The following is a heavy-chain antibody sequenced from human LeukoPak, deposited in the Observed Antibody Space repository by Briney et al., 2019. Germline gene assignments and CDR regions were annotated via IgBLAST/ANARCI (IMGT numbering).Heavy chain of an antibody. Sequence: GESLKISCKGSGYTFTNYWIGWVRQMPGKGPEWMGLIYPSDSDTRYSPSFQGQVTISADKSITTAYLQWSSLKASDTAMYYCARQGRAGGYTYGYFDYWGQGTLVTVSS. CDR1: GYTFTNYW. D-gene: IGHD5-18*01. J-gene: IGHJ4*02. CDR3: ARQGRAGGYTYGYFDY. CDR2: IYPSDSDT. V-gene: IGHV5-51*01.